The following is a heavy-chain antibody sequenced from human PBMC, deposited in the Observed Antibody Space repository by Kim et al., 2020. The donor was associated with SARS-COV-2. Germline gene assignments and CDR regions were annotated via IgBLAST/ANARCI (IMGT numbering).Heavy chain of an antibody. J-gene: IGHJ6*02. CDR2: IWYDGSNK. D-gene: IGHD6-19*01. CDR3: ARDLSSSGWYYYYGMDV. CDR1: GFTFNSYG. V-gene: IGHV3-33*01. Sequence: GGSLRLSCAASGFTFNSYGMHWVRQAPGKGLEWVAVIWYDGSNKYYADSVKGRFTISRDNSKNTLYLQMNSLRAEDTAVYYCARDLSSSGWYYYYGMDVWGQGTTVTVSS.